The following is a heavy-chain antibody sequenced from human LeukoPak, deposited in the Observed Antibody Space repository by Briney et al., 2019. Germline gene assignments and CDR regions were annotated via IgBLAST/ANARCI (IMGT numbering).Heavy chain of an antibody. CDR2: INPNSGGT. V-gene: IGHV1-2*02. CDR3: ARDYFYYDSSGYDY. D-gene: IGHD3-22*01. CDR1: GYTFTGYY. Sequence: GASVKVSCTASGYTFTGYYMHWVRQAPGQGLEWMGWINPNSGGTNYAKKFQGRVTMTRDTSISTAYMELSRLRSDDTAVYYCARDYFYYDSSGYDYWGQGTLVTVSS. J-gene: IGHJ4*02.